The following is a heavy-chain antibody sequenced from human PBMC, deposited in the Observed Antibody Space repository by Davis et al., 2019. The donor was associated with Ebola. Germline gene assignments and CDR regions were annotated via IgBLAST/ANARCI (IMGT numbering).Heavy chain of an antibody. Sequence: GESLKISCAASGFTFSSYGMHWVRQAPGKGLEWVAVIWYDGSNKYYADSVKGRFTISRDNSKNTLYLQMNSLRAEDTAVYYCAREYSGSYFDYWGQGTLVTVSS. J-gene: IGHJ4*02. V-gene: IGHV3-33*01. CDR3: AREYSGSYFDY. CDR1: GFTFSSYG. CDR2: IWYDGSNK. D-gene: IGHD1-26*01.